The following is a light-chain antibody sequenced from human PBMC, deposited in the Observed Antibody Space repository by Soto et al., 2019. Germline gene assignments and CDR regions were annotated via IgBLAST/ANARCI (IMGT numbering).Light chain of an antibody. CDR2: DAY. V-gene: IGKV3-11*01. CDR3: QQRHMWPIT. CDR1: QSFRCL. Sequence: EVVLTQSTVTLSLSPGDRATLSCRASQSFRCLLAWYQQKPGQAPMLLIYDAYNRATGIPPRFSGSGSGTDFTLTISSLEPEDSAVYYCQQRHMWPITFGQGTRLEIK. J-gene: IGKJ5*01.